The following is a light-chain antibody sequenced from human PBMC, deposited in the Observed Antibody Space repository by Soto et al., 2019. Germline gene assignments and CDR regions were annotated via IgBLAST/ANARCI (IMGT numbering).Light chain of an antibody. CDR3: QKRGNWPH. CDR1: QSVGSY. V-gene: IGKV3-11*01. Sequence: EIVLTQSPATLSLSPGERATLSCRASQSVGSYLAWFQQTPGQAPRLLIYDTSNRATGIPARFSGSGSGTDFTLTISSLETEDFAVYYCQKRGNWPHFGQGTRLEIK. CDR2: DTS. J-gene: IGKJ5*01.